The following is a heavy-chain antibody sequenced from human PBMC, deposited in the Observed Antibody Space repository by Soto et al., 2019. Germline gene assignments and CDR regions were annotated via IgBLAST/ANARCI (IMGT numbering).Heavy chain of an antibody. J-gene: IGHJ5*02. CDR3: ARGVGSGSYYNQYNWFDP. CDR2: INVYNGNT. D-gene: IGHD3-10*01. V-gene: IGHV1-18*01. Sequence: QVQLVQSGGEVKKPGASVKVSCKASGYTFTNYGISWVRQAPGQGLEWMGWINVYNGNTKYAQKVQGRVTMTTDTSSSTAYMELRSLISDDTAVYYCARGVGSGSYYNQYNWFDPWGQGTLVTVFS. CDR1: GYTFTNYG.